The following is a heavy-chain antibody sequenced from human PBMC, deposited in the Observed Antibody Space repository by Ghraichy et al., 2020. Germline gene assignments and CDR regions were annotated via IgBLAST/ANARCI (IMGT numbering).Heavy chain of an antibody. D-gene: IGHD4-17*01. J-gene: IGHJ4*02. CDR3: AFTVTPGQNFDY. V-gene: IGHV4-38-2*01. CDR1: GYSISSGYY. Sequence: SETLSLTCAVSGYSISSGYYWGWIRQPPGKGLEWIGSIYHSGSTYYNPSLKSRVTISVDTSKNQFSLKLSSVTAADTAVYYCAFTVTPGQNFDYWGQGTLVTVSS. CDR2: IYHSGST.